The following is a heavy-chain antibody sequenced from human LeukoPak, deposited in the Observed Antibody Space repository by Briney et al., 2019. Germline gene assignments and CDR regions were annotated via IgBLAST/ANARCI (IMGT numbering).Heavy chain of an antibody. CDR3: ARRSGVAVAGAFDY. D-gene: IGHD6-19*01. V-gene: IGHV3-23*01. Sequence: GGSLRLSCAASGFTFNSYSMNWVRQAPGKGLEWVSIISGSGDTTYYADSVKGRFTISRDNSKNTLYLQMNSLRAEDTAVYFCARRSGVAVAGAFDYWGQGTLVTVSS. CDR1: GFTFNSYS. CDR2: ISGSGDTT. J-gene: IGHJ4*02.